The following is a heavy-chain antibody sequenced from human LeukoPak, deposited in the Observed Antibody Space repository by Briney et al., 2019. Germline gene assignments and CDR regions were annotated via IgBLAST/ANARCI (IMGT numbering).Heavy chain of an antibody. CDR1: GFTFVDYA. CDR2: IRSKAYGGTT. V-gene: IGHV3-49*03. Sequence: GGSLRLSCTASGFTFVDYAMSWFRQAPGKGLEWVGFIRSKAYGGTTEYAASVKGRFTISRDDSKSIAYLQMNSLKTEDAAVYYCTYRSHHSSGAFDYWGQGTLVTVSS. CDR3: TYRSHHSSGAFDY. J-gene: IGHJ4*02. D-gene: IGHD6-19*01.